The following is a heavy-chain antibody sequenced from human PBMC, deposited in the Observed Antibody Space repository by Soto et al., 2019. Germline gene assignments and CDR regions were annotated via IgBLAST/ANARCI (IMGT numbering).Heavy chain of an antibody. J-gene: IGHJ4*02. CDR2: ISRTGGAA. CDR3: AKAFDYIWGRYPRELDH. V-gene: IGHV3-23*01. CDR1: GFTFNNFA. D-gene: IGHD3-16*02. Sequence: EVQLLESGGGLVQPGGSLRLSCAASGFTFNNFAMFWVRQAPGKGLEWVSSISRTGGAAHYADSVNGRFTISRDNSKNPLFLQFDSLRAEDTAVYYCAKAFDYIWGRYPRELDHWGQGTLVTVSS.